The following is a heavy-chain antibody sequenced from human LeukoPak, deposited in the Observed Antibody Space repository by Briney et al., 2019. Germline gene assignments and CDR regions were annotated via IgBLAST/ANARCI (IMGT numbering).Heavy chain of an antibody. CDR1: GFTFSSYA. V-gene: IGHV3-30-3*01. CDR3: ARDMGARGVQLPDAFDI. J-gene: IGHJ3*02. D-gene: IGHD5-18*01. Sequence: GGSLRLSCAASGFTFSSYAMHWVRQAPGKGLEWVAVISYDGSNKYYADSVKGRFTISRDNSKNTLYLQMNSLRAEDTAVYYCARDMGARGVQLPDAFDIWGQGTMVTVSS. CDR2: ISYDGSNK.